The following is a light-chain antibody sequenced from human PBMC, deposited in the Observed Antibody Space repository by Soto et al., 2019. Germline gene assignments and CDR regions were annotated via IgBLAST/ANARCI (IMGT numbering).Light chain of an antibody. Sequence: SVLTQPPSASGSPGQSVTISCTGTSSDVGGYNSVSWYQHLPGKAPKLMIYEVSKRPSGVPDRFSGSKSANTASLTVSRLQAEDEADYYCSSYAGSDNYVFGTGTKLTVL. CDR3: SSYAGSDNYV. V-gene: IGLV2-8*01. J-gene: IGLJ1*01. CDR1: SSDVGGYNS. CDR2: EVS.